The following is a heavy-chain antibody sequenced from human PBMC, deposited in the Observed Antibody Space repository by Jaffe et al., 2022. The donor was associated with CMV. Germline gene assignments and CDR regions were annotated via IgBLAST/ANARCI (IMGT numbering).Heavy chain of an antibody. V-gene: IGHV4-59*01. CDR1: GGSISSYY. D-gene: IGHD3-10*01. CDR3: ARDLRNLESYNPNYYYYYMDV. Sequence: QVQLQESGPGLVKPSETLSLTCTVSGGSISSYYWSWIRQPPGKGLEWIGYIYYSGSTNYNPSLKSRVTISVDTSKNQFSLKLSSVTAADTAVYYCARDLRNLESYNPNYYYYYMDVWGKGTTVTVSS. CDR2: IYYSGST. J-gene: IGHJ6*03.